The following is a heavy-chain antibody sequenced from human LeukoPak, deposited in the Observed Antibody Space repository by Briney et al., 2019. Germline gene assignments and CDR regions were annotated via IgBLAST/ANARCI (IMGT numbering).Heavy chain of an antibody. Sequence: SETLSLTCTVSGGSISSSSYYWGWIRQPPGKGLEWIRSIYYSGSTYYNPSLKSRVTISVDTSKNQFSLKLSSVTAADTAVYYCAREPAYSSGWYYFDYWGQGTLVTVSS. CDR3: AREPAYSSGWYYFDY. J-gene: IGHJ4*02. D-gene: IGHD6-19*01. CDR1: GGSISSSSYY. CDR2: IYYSGST. V-gene: IGHV4-39*02.